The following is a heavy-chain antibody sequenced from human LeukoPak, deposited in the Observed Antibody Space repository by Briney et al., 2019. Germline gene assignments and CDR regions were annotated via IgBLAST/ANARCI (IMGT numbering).Heavy chain of an antibody. D-gene: IGHD6-13*01. CDR3: AKLEEGYSSSASVDY. CDR2: ISYDGSNK. CDR1: GFTFSSYG. J-gene: IGHJ4*02. V-gene: IGHV3-30*18. Sequence: GGSLRLSCAASGFTFSSYGMHWVRQAPGKGLEWVAVISYDGSNKYYADSVKGRFTISRDNSKNTLYLQMNSLRAEDTAVYYCAKLEEGYSSSASVDYWGQGTLVTVSS.